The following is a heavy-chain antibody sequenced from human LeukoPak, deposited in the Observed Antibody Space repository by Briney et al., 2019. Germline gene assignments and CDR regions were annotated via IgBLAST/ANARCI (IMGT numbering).Heavy chain of an antibody. Sequence: ASVKVSCKASGYTFTSYGISWVRQAPGQGLEWMGWISAYNGNTNYAQKLQGRVTMTTDTSTSTAYMELRSLRSDDTAVYYCARVQHFGVFLYYFDYWGQGTLVTVSS. J-gene: IGHJ4*02. D-gene: IGHD3-3*01. V-gene: IGHV1-18*01. CDR2: ISAYNGNT. CDR1: GYTFTSYG. CDR3: ARVQHFGVFLYYFDY.